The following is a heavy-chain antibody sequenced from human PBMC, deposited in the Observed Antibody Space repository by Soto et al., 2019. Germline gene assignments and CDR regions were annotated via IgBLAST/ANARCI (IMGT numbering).Heavy chain of an antibody. CDR1: GYSFTSYW. CDR3: ARQARYSSSWPD. D-gene: IGHD6-13*01. J-gene: IGHJ4*02. V-gene: IGHV5-51*01. Sequence: PGESLNISCKGSGYSFTSYWIGLVRQMPGKGLEWMGIIYPGDSDTRYSPSFQGQVTISVDKSISTAYLQWSSLEASDTAMYYCARQARYSSSWPDWGQGTLVTVSS. CDR2: IYPGDSDT.